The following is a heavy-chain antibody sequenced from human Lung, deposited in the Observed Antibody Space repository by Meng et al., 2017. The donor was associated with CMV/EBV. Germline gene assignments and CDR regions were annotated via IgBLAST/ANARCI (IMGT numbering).Heavy chain of an antibody. Sequence: QVQPQPSHPRLVQPSQTLSLTCAISGDSVSSNSAAWNWIMQSPSRGLEWLGRTFYRSKWSNEYAESVKSRITINPDTSKNQFFLQLNSVTPEDTAVYYCSRGYGPIHSEYNFDYWGQGTLVTVSS. CDR2: TFYRSKWSN. J-gene: IGHJ4*02. CDR1: GDSVSSNSAA. CDR3: SRGYGPIHSEYNFDY. V-gene: IGHV6-1*01. D-gene: IGHD1-26*01.